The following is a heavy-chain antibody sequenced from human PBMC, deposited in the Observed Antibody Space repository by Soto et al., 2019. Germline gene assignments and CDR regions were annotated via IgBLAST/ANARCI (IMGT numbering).Heavy chain of an antibody. CDR2: ISYDGSNK. V-gene: IGHV3-30*18. CDR1: GFTFSNYV. Sequence: PGGALRVSCAASGFTFSNYVMHWVRQAPGKGLEWVAVISYDGSNKYYADSVRGRFTISRDNSKNTLFLQMNSLRPEDTAVYYCAKDQYQLIRRCYGLDVWGQGTTVPVSS. D-gene: IGHD2-2*01. CDR3: AKDQYQLIRRCYGLDV. J-gene: IGHJ6*02.